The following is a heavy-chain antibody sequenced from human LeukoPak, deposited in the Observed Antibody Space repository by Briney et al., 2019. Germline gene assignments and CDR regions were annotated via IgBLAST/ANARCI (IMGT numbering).Heavy chain of an antibody. CDR1: GYAFTGYY. D-gene: IGHD2/OR15-2a*01. J-gene: IGHJ6*02. Sequence: ASVKVSCKASGYAFTGYYMHWVRQAPGQGLEWMGRINPNSGGTNYAQKFQGRVTMTRDTSISTAYMELSRLRSDDTAVYYCARGPIVIKKTSVFFYYGMDVWGQGTTVTVSS. CDR3: ARGPIVIKKTSVFFYYGMDV. V-gene: IGHV1-2*06. CDR2: INPNSGGT.